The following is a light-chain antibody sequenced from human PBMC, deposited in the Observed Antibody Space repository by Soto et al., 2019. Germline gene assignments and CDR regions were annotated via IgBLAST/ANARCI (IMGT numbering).Light chain of an antibody. CDR1: TSNIGAPYD. CDR2: GDN. Sequence: SVLTKPPSVSGAPGQRVSISCTGSTSNIGAPYDVHWYQHLPGTAPKLLIYGDNNRPSGVPDRFSGSKSGTSASLAITRLQAEDEADYYCQSYDISLHNYVFGTGNKVTVL. V-gene: IGLV1-40*01. CDR3: QSYDISLHNYV. J-gene: IGLJ1*01.